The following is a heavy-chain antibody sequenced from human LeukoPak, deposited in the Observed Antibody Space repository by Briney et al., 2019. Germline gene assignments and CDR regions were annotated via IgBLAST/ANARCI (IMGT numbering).Heavy chain of an antibody. V-gene: IGHV3-7*01. Sequence: GGSLRLSCLGSGFNFRYFWMSWVRQAPGKGLEWVANINHDGRETYYADSVKGRFIISRDNAKDSLYLQMNSLRAEDAAVYYCARESSGAYYDYWGQGTLVTVSS. D-gene: IGHD3-10*01. CDR2: INHDGRET. CDR1: GFNFRYFW. J-gene: IGHJ4*02. CDR3: ARESSGAYYDY.